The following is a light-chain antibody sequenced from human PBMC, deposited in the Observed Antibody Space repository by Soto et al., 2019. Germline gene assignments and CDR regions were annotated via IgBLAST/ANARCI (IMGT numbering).Light chain of an antibody. Sequence: IVLTQSPAPLSLSPDEMAILSCGASQSVSTFLAWFQQKPGQPPRLLIYNASNRTTGIPARFSGSGSGTDFTLTISSLEPEDFAVYYCQQRGDWPPITGGQGTRLEIK. CDR3: QQRGDWPPIT. J-gene: IGKJ5*01. CDR2: NAS. V-gene: IGKV3-11*01. CDR1: QSVSTF.